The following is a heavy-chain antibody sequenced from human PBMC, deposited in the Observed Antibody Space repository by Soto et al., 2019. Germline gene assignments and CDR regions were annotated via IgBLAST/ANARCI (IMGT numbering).Heavy chain of an antibody. CDR1: GGSFSGYY. J-gene: IGHJ6*02. CDR3: ARVYYDILTGYYRYYYGMDV. Sequence: SETLSLTCAVYGGSFSGYYWSWIRQPPGKGLEWIGEINHSGSTNYNSSLKSRVTISVDTSKNQLSLKLSSVTAADTAVYYCARVYYDILTGYYRYYYGMDVWGQGTTVTVSS. V-gene: IGHV4-34*01. CDR2: INHSGST. D-gene: IGHD3-9*01.